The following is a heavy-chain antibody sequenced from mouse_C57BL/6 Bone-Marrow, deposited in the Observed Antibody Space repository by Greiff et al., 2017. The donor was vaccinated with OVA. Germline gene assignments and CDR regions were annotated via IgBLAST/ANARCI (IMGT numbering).Heavy chain of an antibody. D-gene: IGHD2-1*01. CDR2: ISTGGGST. V-gene: IGHV5-12*01. CDR3: ARGVYYGNSYYFDY. Sequence: EVKLMESGGGLVQPGGSLKLSCAASGFTFSDYYMYWVRQTPEKRLEWVAYISTGGGSTSYPDTVKGRFPISRANAKNTLYLQMSRLKSEDTAMYYCARGVYYGNSYYFDYWGQGTTLTVSS. J-gene: IGHJ2*01. CDR1: GFTFSDYY.